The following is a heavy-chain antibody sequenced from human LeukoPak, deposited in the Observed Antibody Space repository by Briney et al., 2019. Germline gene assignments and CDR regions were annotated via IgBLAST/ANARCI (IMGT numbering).Heavy chain of an antibody. J-gene: IGHJ4*02. CDR1: NASIISSSYY. V-gene: IGHV4-39*01. D-gene: IGHD3-22*01. CDR2: IYCRGRT. CDR3: ARRKILDDNYDSSGYYVDQ. Sequence: SETLSLTCSVSNASIISSSYYWGWIRQPPGKGLEWIGSIYCRGRTYYNPSLKIRVTISADTSKNQFSLNLNSVTASDTAVYYCARRKILDDNYDSSGYYVDQWGQGSLVTVSS.